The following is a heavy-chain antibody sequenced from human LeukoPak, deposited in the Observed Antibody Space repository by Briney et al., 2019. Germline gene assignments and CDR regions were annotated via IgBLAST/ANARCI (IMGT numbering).Heavy chain of an antibody. CDR1: GYTFTGYY. CDR2: INPNSGGT. CDR3: ARSPQYSSGWYERSWYFDL. V-gene: IGHV1-2*04. Sequence: GASVKVSCKASGYTFTGYYMHWVRQAPGQGLEWMGWINPNSGGTNYAQKFQGWVTMTRDTSISTAYMELSRLRSDDTAVYYCARSPQYSSGWYERSWYFDLWGRGTLVTVSS. D-gene: IGHD6-19*01. J-gene: IGHJ2*01.